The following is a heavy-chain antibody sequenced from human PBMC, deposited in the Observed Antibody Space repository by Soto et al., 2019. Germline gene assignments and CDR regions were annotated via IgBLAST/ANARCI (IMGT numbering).Heavy chain of an antibody. Sequence: QVQLQESGPGLVKPSETLSLTCTVSGGSISSYYWSWIRQPPGKGLEWIGHIYYSGSTNYNPSLKSRVTIAVVTSTNESSLKPSSVTAADTAVYYCARRWGATYDYWGQGTLVTVSS. D-gene: IGHD3-16*01. CDR2: IYYSGST. J-gene: IGHJ4*02. CDR3: ARRWGATYDY. CDR1: GGSISSYY. V-gene: IGHV4-59*08.